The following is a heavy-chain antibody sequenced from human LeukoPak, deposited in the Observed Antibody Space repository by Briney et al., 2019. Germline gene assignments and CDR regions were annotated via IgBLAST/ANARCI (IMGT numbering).Heavy chain of an antibody. Sequence: GGSLRLSCVVSGTTFSGYSMIWVRQAPGKGPEWLSFMTTSGNTIFYAESVKDRFTISRDNAKKSLYLQMNSLRDEDTAVYYCARVGGATAVTMYFEYWGQGTLVTVTS. CDR2: MTTSGNTI. J-gene: IGHJ4*02. D-gene: IGHD1-26*01. CDR3: ARVGGATAVTMYFEY. CDR1: GTTFSGYS. V-gene: IGHV3-48*02.